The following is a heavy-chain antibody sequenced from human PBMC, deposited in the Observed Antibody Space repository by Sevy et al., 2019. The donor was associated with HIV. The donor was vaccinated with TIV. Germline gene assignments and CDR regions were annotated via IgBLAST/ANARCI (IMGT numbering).Heavy chain of an antibody. V-gene: IGHV4-30-4*01. CDR2: IYYSGIT. D-gene: IGHD2-2*01. J-gene: IGHJ5*02. CDR1: GGSISSGDYY. Sequence: SETLSLTCSVSGGSISSGDYYWTWMRQSPGKGLEWIGYIYYSGITYYNPSLKSRVIISIDTVKNQFSLKLSSVPAADTAVYYCARYCTRTSPHNWFDPWGQGTLVTVSS. CDR3: ARYCTRTSPHNWFDP.